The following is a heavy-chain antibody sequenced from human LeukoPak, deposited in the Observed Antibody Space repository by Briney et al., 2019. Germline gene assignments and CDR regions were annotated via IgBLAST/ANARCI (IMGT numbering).Heavy chain of an antibody. D-gene: IGHD6-13*01. Sequence: GGSLRLSCAASGFAFSSYSMNWVRQAPGKGLEWVSSISSSSSYIYYADSVKGRFTISRDNAKNSLYLQMNSLRAEDTAVYYCARVRQQSWFDPWGQGTLVTVSS. V-gene: IGHV3-21*04. J-gene: IGHJ5*02. CDR3: ARVRQQSWFDP. CDR2: ISSSSSYI. CDR1: GFAFSSYS.